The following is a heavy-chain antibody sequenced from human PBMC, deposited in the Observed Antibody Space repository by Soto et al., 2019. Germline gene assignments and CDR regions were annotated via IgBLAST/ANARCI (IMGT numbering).Heavy chain of an antibody. V-gene: IGHV4-59*01. CDR3: ARVGGQLVPTGYYYYYGMDV. J-gene: IGHJ6*02. CDR1: GGSISSYY. D-gene: IGHD6-6*01. CDR2: IYYSGST. Sequence: TSETLSLTCTVSGGSISSYYWSWIRQPPGKGLAWIGYIYYSGSTNYNPSLKSRVTISVDTSKNQFSLKLSSVTAADTAVYYCARVGGQLVPTGYYYYYGMDVWGQGTTVTVSS.